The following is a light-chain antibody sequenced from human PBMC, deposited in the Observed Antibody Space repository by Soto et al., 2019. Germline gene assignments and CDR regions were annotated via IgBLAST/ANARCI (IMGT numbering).Light chain of an antibody. V-gene: IGKV3D-20*01. CDR1: QSVSSN. Sequence: IVVPQPPASLSGCPVERPTLSFRASQSVSSNLVWWQQQPGQEPRLLIFDGYRRGTGILEGFSGSGSGTTFALLISRLEHQDFAVYYCRQHDSSFGTFGQGTKVDIK. CDR3: RQHDSSFGT. CDR2: DGY. J-gene: IGKJ1*01.